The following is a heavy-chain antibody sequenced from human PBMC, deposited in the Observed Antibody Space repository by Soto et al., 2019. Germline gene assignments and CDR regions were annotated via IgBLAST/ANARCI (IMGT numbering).Heavy chain of an antibody. CDR2: INPSGGST. J-gene: IGHJ4*02. CDR3: ATTRRGYCSGGSCYNLDY. V-gene: IGHV1-46*01. CDR1: GYTFTSYY. D-gene: IGHD2-15*01. Sequence: QVQLVQSGAEVKKPGASVKVSCKASGYTFTSYYMHWVRQAPGQGLEWMGIINPSGGSTSYAQKFQGRVTMTRDTSTSTVYIELSSLRSEDTAVYYCATTRRGYCSGGSCYNLDYWGQGTLVTVSS.